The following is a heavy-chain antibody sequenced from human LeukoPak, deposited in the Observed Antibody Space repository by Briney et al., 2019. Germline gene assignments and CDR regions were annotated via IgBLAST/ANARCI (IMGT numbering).Heavy chain of an antibody. CDR3: AGGPRRYCSSTSCSKNHDYYMDV. D-gene: IGHD2-2*01. J-gene: IGHJ6*03. CDR2: IIPIFGTA. V-gene: IGHV1-69*05. Sequence: SVKVSCKASGGTFSSYAISWVRQAPGQGLEWMGGIIPIFGTANYAQKFQGRVTITTDESTSTAYMELSSLRSEDTAVYYCAGGPRRYCSSTSCSKNHDYYMDVWGKGTTVTVSS. CDR1: GGTFSSYA.